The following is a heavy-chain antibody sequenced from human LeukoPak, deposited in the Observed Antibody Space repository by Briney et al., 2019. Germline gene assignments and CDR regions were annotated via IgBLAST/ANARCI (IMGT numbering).Heavy chain of an antibody. V-gene: IGHV3-7*04. CDR2: IIKDGSAK. CDR1: GFTFSSYR. Sequence: GGSLRLSCVASGFTFSSYRMSWVRQAPGKGLVWVANIIKDGSAKNYVDSVQGRFTISRDNAKNSLYLQMNSLRAEDTAAYYCARVTSYCYNTSGDYYFDYWGQGTLVTVSS. J-gene: IGHJ4*02. D-gene: IGHD3-22*01. CDR3: ARVTSYCYNTSGDYYFDY.